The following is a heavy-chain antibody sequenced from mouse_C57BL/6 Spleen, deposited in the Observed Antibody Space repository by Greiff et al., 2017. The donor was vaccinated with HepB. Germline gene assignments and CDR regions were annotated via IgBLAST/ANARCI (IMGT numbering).Heavy chain of an antibody. Sequence: QVQLKEPGAELVRPGSSVKLSCKASGYTFTSYWMHWVKQRPIQGLEWIGNIDPSDSETHYNQKFKDKATLTVDKSSSTAYMQLSSLTSEDSAVYYCALLLNYYFDYWGQGTTLTVSS. V-gene: IGHV1-52*01. J-gene: IGHJ2*01. CDR1: GYTFTSYW. CDR2: IDPSDSET. CDR3: ALLLNYYFDY. D-gene: IGHD2-1*01.